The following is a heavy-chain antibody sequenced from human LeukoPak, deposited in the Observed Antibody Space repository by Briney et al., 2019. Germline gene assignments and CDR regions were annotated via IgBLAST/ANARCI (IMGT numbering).Heavy chain of an antibody. J-gene: IGHJ4*02. Sequence: SETLSLTCTVSGGSISSYYWSWIQQPQGKGLEWIGYIYYSGSTNYNPSLKSRVTLSADTSKKQFSLRLSSVTAADTAVYFCARSTSDYFGSGVYYSPYYFDYWGQGILVTVSS. CDR2: IYYSGST. V-gene: IGHV4-59*01. D-gene: IGHD3-10*01. CDR3: ARSTSDYFGSGVYYSPYYFDY. CDR1: GGSISSYY.